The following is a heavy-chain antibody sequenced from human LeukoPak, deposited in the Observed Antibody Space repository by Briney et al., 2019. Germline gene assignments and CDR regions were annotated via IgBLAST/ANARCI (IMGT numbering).Heavy chain of an antibody. CDR2: INPNRGGT. Sequence: ASVKVSCKASGYTFTDNYINWIRQAPGQGLEWMGWINPNRGGTSYAQNFQGRVTMTRDTPITTAYMELSRLRSDDTAVYYCARRQIDCSTTSCYVDYWGQGTLVTVSS. D-gene: IGHD2-2*01. CDR3: ARRQIDCSTTSCYVDY. J-gene: IGHJ4*02. V-gene: IGHV1-2*02. CDR1: GYTFTDNY.